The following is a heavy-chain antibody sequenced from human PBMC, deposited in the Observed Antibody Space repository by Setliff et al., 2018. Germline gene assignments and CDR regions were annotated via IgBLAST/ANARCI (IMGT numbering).Heavy chain of an antibody. CDR1: GFTFSSYA. D-gene: IGHD6-6*01. Sequence: GGSLRLSCAASGFTFSSYAMNWVRQGPGKGLEWVSYISSSGSIYYANSVKGRFTISRDNAQNSLYLQMNSLRAEDTAVYYCARGSYSSSFGGQGTLVTVSS. CDR3: ARGSYSSSF. J-gene: IGHJ4*02. V-gene: IGHV3-48*03. CDR2: ISSSGSI.